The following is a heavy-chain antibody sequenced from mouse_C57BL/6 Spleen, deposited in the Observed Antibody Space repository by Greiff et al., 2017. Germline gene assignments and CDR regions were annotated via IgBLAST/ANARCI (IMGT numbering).Heavy chain of an antibody. Sequence: VQLQQSGPELVKPGASVKISCKASGYAFSSSWMNWVKQRPGKGLEWIGRIYPGDGDTNYNGKFKGKATLTADKSSSTAYMQLSSLTSEDSAVYFCARENYYGSSPLYWYFDVWGTGTTVTVSS. D-gene: IGHD1-1*01. CDR2: IYPGDGDT. CDR3: ARENYYGSSPLYWYFDV. J-gene: IGHJ1*03. V-gene: IGHV1-82*01. CDR1: GYAFSSSW.